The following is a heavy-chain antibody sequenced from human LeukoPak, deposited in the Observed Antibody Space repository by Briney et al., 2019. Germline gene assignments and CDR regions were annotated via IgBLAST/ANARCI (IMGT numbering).Heavy chain of an antibody. CDR3: AKGSREWELLDAFDI. CDR2: ISGSGSRT. Sequence: PGGSLRLSCAASGFVFSSYAMYWVRQAPGKGLEWVSGISGSGSRTDYADSVKGRFTISRDNAKNTLYLQMNSLRAEDTAAYYCAKGSREWELLDAFDIWGQGTMVTVSS. D-gene: IGHD1-26*01. CDR1: GFVFSSYA. V-gene: IGHV3-23*01. J-gene: IGHJ3*02.